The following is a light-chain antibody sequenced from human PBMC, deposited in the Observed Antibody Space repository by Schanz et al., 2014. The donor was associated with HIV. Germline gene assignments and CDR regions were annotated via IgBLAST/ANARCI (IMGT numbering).Light chain of an antibody. CDR2: DAS. CDR3: QQGSNWPRS. Sequence: VLTQSPVTLSLSPGETATLSCGASQSVSGNYLAWYQQKPGLAPRLLIYDASRRAAGIPDRFSGGGSGTDFTLTISSLEPEDFAVYYCQQGSNWPRSFGGGTKVEIK. V-gene: IGKV3D-20*02. CDR1: QSVSGNY. J-gene: IGKJ4*01.